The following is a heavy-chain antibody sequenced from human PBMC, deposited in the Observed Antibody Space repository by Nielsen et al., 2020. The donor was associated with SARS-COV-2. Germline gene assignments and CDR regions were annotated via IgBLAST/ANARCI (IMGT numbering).Heavy chain of an antibody. Sequence: WIRQPPGKGLEWVTIISYDGSNKYYADSVKGRFTISRDNSKNTLSLQMNSLRGEDTAVYYCAKDSLPQQWIGNYGMDVWGQGTTVTVSS. CDR2: ISYDGSNK. D-gene: IGHD6-19*01. CDR3: AKDSLPQQWIGNYGMDV. V-gene: IGHV3-30*18. J-gene: IGHJ6*02.